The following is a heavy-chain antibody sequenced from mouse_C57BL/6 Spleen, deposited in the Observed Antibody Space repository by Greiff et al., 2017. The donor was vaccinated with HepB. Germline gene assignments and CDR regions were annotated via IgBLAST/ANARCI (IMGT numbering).Heavy chain of an antibody. CDR1: GYTFTSYW. D-gene: IGHD2-4*01. V-gene: IGHV1-55*01. CDR2: IYPGSGST. CDR3: ARKEDYDSYWYFDV. Sequence: QVQLQQPGAELVKPGASVKMSCKASGYTFTSYWITWVKQRPGQGLEWIGDIYPGSGSTNYNEKFKCKATLTVDTSSSTAYMQLSSLTSEDSAVYYCARKEDYDSYWYFDVWGTGTTVTVSS. J-gene: IGHJ1*03.